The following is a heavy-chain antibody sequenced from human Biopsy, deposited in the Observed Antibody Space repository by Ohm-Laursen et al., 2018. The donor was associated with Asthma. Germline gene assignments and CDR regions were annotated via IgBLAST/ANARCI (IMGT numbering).Heavy chain of an antibody. J-gene: IGHJ4*02. CDR2: IVPIFGPT. Sequence: SVKVSCKASGGTFSSNSINWVRQAPGQGLEWMGRIVPIFGPTNYAQKFQGRVTISADDSTSTAYMELSSLSSEDTALYYCASGPEYVRSSGALDYWGQGTLVTVSS. D-gene: IGHD2-2*01. CDR1: GGTFSSNS. V-gene: IGHV1-69*13. CDR3: ASGPEYVRSSGALDY.